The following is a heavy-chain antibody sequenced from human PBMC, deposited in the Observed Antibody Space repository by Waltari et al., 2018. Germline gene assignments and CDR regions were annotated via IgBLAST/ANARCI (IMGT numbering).Heavy chain of an antibody. D-gene: IGHD2-15*01. CDR2: INHAGYT. Sequence: QVQLQQWGAGLLQSSETLSLTCAVYGGSFRGYYWRWVLQHPGKGLEWIGEINHAGYTNHNPSLRSRVTMSADTSKSQFSLKLNSVTAADTAVYYCVRLEDCTGPGGHCYSGDPFALDVWGQGTTVTVSS. CDR1: GGSFRGYY. J-gene: IGHJ6*02. V-gene: IGHV4-34*02. CDR3: VRLEDCTGPGGHCYSGDPFALDV.